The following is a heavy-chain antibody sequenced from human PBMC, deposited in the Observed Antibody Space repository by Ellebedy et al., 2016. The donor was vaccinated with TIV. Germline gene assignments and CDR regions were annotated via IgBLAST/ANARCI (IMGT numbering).Heavy chain of an antibody. V-gene: IGHV1-69*13. D-gene: IGHD3-10*01. CDR3: ARGEYRNWFDP. CDR2: LIPMYGKT. Sequence: AASVKVSCKASGVTFSRYAVSWVRQAPGQGFEWMGTLIPMYGKTHYAQKLQGRVTIAADESTNTAFMELSSLKSEDTAIYYCARGEYRNWFDPWGQGTLVTVSS. CDR1: GVTFSRYA. J-gene: IGHJ5*02.